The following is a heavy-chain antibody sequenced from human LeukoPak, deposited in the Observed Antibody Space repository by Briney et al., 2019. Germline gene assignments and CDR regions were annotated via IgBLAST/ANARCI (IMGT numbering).Heavy chain of an antibody. CDR1: GFNFNNYS. V-gene: IGHV3-48*01. D-gene: IGHD1-26*01. Sequence: PGGSLRLSCAASGFNFNNYSMNWVRQAPGKGLEWVSYISSSSSTEYYADSVKGRFTISRDNAKNSLYLQMNSLRAEDTAIYYCARAGVGTTRGVNYWGQGTLVTVSS. CDR3: ARAGVGTTRGVNY. J-gene: IGHJ4*02. CDR2: ISSSSSTE.